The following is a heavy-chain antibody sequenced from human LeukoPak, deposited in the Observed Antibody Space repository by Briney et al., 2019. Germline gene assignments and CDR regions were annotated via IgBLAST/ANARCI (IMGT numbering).Heavy chain of an antibody. V-gene: IGHV3-74*03. CDR2: INSDGSIT. CDR3: ARSPMNYYDGTGYGGWYFDY. CDR1: RFTFSAVSRFVFSNYW. J-gene: IGHJ4*02. Sequence: GGSLRLSCAASRFTFSAVSRFVFSNYWMHWVRQAPGEGLVWVSRINSDGSITEYADSVKGRFTISRDNAKNTLYLQMNSLRAEDTAVYYCARSPMNYYDGTGYGGWYFDYWGQGTLVTASS. D-gene: IGHD3-22*01.